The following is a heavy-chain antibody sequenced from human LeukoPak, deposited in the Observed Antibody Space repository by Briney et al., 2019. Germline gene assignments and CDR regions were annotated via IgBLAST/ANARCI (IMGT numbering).Heavy chain of an antibody. V-gene: IGHV4-34*01. CDR1: GGSLSAYY. CDR3: ARGRMVLNDAFDI. Sequence: SETLSLTCAVYGGSLSAYYWTWIRQPPGKGLEWIGEINHGGSTNYNPSLKSRVTVSIDTSKNQFSLKLSSVTAADTAVYYRARGRMVLNDAFDIWGQGTMVTVSS. J-gene: IGHJ3*02. CDR2: INHGGST. D-gene: IGHD3-10*01.